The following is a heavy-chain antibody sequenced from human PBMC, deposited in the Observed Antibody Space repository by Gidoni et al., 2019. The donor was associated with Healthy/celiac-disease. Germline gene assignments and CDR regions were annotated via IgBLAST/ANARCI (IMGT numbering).Heavy chain of an antibody. CDR2: ISYDGSNK. CDR3: AKMWGPIVRGVNDFDY. Sequence: QVQLVESGGGVVQPGRSLRLSCAASGFTFSSYGMHWVRQAPGKGLEWVAVISYDGSNKYYADSVKGRFTISRDNSKNTLYLQMNSLRAEDTAVYYCAKMWGPIVRGVNDFDYWGQGTLVTVSS. V-gene: IGHV3-30*18. CDR1: GFTFSSYG. J-gene: IGHJ4*02. D-gene: IGHD3-10*01.